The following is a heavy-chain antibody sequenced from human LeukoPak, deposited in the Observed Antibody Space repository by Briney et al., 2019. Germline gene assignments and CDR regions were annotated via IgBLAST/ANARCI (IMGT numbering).Heavy chain of an antibody. CDR3: ARLQAAMVTLFAFDI. J-gene: IGHJ3*02. D-gene: IGHD5-18*01. Sequence: SETLSLTCTVSGGSISSSSYYWGWIRQPPGKGLEWIGSIYYSGSTHYDPSLKSRVTISVDTSKNQFSLKLSSVTAADTAVYYCARLQAAMVTLFAFDIWGQGTMVTVSS. V-gene: IGHV4-39*01. CDR2: IYYSGST. CDR1: GGSISSSSYY.